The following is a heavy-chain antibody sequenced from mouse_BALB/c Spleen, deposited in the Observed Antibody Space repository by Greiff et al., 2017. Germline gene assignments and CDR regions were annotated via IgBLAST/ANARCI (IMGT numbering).Heavy chain of an antibody. CDR3: ARDYYGSSYGAMDY. CDR1: GFNIKDTY. V-gene: IGHV14-3*02. CDR2: IDPANGNT. D-gene: IGHD1-1*01. J-gene: IGHJ4*01. Sequence: VQLKQSGAELVKPGASVKLSCTASGFNIKDTYMHWVKQRPEQGLEWIGRIDPANGNTKYDPKFQGKATITEDTSSNTAYLQLSSLTSEDTAVYYCARDYYGSSYGAMDYWGQGTSVTVSS.